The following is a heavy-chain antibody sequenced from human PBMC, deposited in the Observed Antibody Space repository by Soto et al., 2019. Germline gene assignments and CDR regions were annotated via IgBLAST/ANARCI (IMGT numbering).Heavy chain of an antibody. D-gene: IGHD3-3*01. CDR3: ARDRYYDFWSGYYRV. CDR2: IYYSGST. CDR1: GGSISSYY. J-gene: IGHJ4*02. Sequence: SLTCTVSGGSISSYYWSWIRQPPGKGLEWIGYIYYSGSTNYNPSLKSRVTISVDTSKNQFSLKLSSVTAADTAVYYCARDRYYDFWSGYYRVWGQGTLVTVSS. V-gene: IGHV4-59*01.